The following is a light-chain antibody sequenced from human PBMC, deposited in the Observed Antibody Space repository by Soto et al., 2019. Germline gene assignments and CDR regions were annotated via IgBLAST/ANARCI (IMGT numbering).Light chain of an antibody. CDR1: QSVSTY. V-gene: IGKV3-11*01. J-gene: IGKJ1*01. CDR2: DAS. Sequence: IVLTQSPATLSLSPGERATLSCSARQSVSTYLAWYQQKPGQAPRLLIYDASNRATGIPARFSGSGSGPDFTLTNSSLEPEAFAVYYCQQRSNWWTFGQGTKVEIK. CDR3: QQRSNWWT.